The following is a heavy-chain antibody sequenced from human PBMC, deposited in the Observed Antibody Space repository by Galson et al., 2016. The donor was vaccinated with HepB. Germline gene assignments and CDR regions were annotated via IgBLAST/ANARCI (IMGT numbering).Heavy chain of an antibody. CDR3: AKESDIYYDSRGYPDY. D-gene: IGHD3-22*01. CDR1: GFTFDDYA. CDR2: ISWNSGNI. Sequence: SLRLSCAASGFTFDDYAMHWVRQAPGKGLEWVSGISWNSGNIGYADSVKGRFTISRDNSKNTLFLQMNSLRAEDTAMYFCAKESDIYYDSRGYPDYWGRGTMVTVSS. V-gene: IGHV3-9*01. J-gene: IGHJ3*01.